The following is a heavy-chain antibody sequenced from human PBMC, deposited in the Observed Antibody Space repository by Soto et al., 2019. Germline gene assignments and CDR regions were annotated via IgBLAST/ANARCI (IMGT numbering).Heavy chain of an antibody. J-gene: IGHJ6*02. CDR2: IYYSGST. CDR1: GGSISSGGYY. D-gene: IGHD2-2*01. CDR3: ASERYCISTSCSDGYYYGMDV. Sequence: QVQLQESGPGLVKPSQTLSLTCTVSGGSISSGGYYWSWIRQHPGKGLEWIGYIYYSGSTYYNPSLKSRVTISVDTSKNQFSLKLSSVTAADTAVYYSASERYCISTSCSDGYYYGMDVWGQGTTVTVSS. V-gene: IGHV4-31*03.